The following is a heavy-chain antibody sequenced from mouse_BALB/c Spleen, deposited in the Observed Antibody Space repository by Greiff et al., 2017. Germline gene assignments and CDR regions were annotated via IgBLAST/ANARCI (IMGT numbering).Heavy chain of an antibody. CDR3: ARDRANWDGFAY. J-gene: IGHJ3*01. V-gene: IGHV5-4*02. D-gene: IGHD4-1*01. CDR2: ISDGGSYT. CDR1: GFTFSDYY. Sequence: EVKLVESGGGLVKPGGSLKLSCAASGFTFSDYYMYWVRQTPEKRLEWVATISDGGSYTYYPDSVKGRFTISRDNAKNNLYLQMSSLKSEDTAMYYCARDRANWDGFAYWGQGTLVTVSA.